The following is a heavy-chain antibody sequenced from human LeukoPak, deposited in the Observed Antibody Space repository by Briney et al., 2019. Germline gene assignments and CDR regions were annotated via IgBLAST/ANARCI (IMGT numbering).Heavy chain of an antibody. J-gene: IGHJ4*02. CDR3: ATDYYDSSGYYRWDY. V-gene: IGHV1-2*02. Sequence: ASVKVSCKASGYTFTGYYMHWVRQAPGQGLEWMGWINPNSGGTNYAQKFQGRVTMTRDTSISTAYMELSRLRSDDTAVYYCATDYYDSSGYYRWDYWGQGTLVTVSS. CDR2: INPNSGGT. CDR1: GYTFTGYY. D-gene: IGHD3-22*01.